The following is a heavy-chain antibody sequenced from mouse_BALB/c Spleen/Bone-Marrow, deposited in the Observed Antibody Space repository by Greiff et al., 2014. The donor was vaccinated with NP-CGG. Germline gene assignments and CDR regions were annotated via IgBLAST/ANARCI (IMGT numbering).Heavy chain of an antibody. CDR3: ARRDGGPMDY. CDR1: GFTFSNYG. V-gene: IGHV5-6*01. J-gene: IGHJ4*01. CDR2: ICSGGSYT. Sequence: EVHLVESGGDLVKPGGSLKLSCAASGFTFSNYGMSWVRQTPDKRLEWVATICSGGSYTYYPDSVKGRFTISRDNAKNTLYLQMSSLKSEDTAMYYCARRDGGPMDYWGQGTSVTVSS. D-gene: IGHD2-3*01.